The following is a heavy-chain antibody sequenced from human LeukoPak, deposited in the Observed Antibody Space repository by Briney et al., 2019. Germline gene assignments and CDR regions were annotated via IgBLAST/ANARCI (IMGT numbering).Heavy chain of an antibody. CDR2: INANSGGT. V-gene: IGHV1-2*02. Sequence: ASVKVSCKASGYTFIGYYIHWVRQAPGQGLEWMAWINANSGGTNYAQKFQGRVTMTRDTSNSTAYMELSSLRSDDTAVYFCARVGVEATATFDYWGQGTLVTVSS. CDR3: ARVGVEATATFDY. D-gene: IGHD1-26*01. CDR1: GYTFIGYY. J-gene: IGHJ4*02.